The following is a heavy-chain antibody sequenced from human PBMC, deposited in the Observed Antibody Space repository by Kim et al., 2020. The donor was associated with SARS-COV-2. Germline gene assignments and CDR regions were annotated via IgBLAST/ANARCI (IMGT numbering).Heavy chain of an antibody. CDR3: ATGGYYDFWSGYYGIDY. D-gene: IGHD3-3*01. V-gene: IGHV1-24*01. Sequence: ASVKVSCKVSGYTLTELSMHWVRQAPGKGLEWMGGFDPEDGETIYAQKFQGRVTMTEDTSTDTAYMELSSLRSEDTAVYYCATGGYYDFWSGYYGIDYWGQGTLVTVSS. CDR2: FDPEDGET. J-gene: IGHJ4*02. CDR1: GYTLTELS.